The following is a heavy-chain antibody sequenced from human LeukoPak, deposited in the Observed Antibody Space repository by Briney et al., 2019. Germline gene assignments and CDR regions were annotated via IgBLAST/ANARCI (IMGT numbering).Heavy chain of an antibody. Sequence: GRSLRLSCAASGFTFSSYGMHGVRQAPGKGLEWVAVISYDGSNKYYADSVKGRFTISRDNSKNTLYLQMNSLRAEDTAVYYCAKNEEMATINYWGQGTLVTVSS. D-gene: IGHD5-24*01. J-gene: IGHJ4*02. V-gene: IGHV3-30*18. CDR3: AKNEEMATINY. CDR1: GFTFSSYG. CDR2: ISYDGSNK.